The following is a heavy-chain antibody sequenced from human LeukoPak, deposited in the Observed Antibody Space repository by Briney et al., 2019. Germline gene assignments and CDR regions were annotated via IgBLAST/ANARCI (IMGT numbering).Heavy chain of an antibody. CDR1: GYTFTGYY. J-gene: IGHJ5*02. Sequence: GASVKVSCKASGYTFTGYYMHWVRQAPGQGLEWMGWINPNSGGTNYAQKFQGRVTMTRDTSISTAYMELSRLRSDDTAVYYCARGPRITIFGVVNWFDPWGQGTLVTVSS. CDR2: INPNSGGT. D-gene: IGHD3-3*01. V-gene: IGHV1-2*02. CDR3: ARGPRITIFGVVNWFDP.